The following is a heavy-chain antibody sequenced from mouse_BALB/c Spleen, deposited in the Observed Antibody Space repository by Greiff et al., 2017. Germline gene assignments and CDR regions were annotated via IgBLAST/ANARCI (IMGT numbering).Heavy chain of an antibody. J-gene: IGHJ3*01. V-gene: IGHV5-15*02. CDR2: ISNLAYSI. D-gene: IGHD1-1*01. CDR3: ARDYYGRGGFAY. CDR1: GFTFSDYG. Sequence: EVQLVESGGGLVQPGGSRKLSCAASGFTFSDYGMAWVRQAPGKGPEWVAFISNLAYSIYYADTVTGRFTISRENAKNTLYLEMSSLRSEDTAMYYCARDYYGRGGFAYWGQGTLVTVSA.